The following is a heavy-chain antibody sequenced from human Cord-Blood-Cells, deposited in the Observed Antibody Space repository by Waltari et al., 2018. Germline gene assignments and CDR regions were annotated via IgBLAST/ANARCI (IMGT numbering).Heavy chain of an antibody. Sequence: QVQLQESGPGLVKPSETLSLTCTVSGGSISSSYWRWLRQTPGKGLEWIGYIYYSGSTNYNPSLKSRVTISVDTSKNQFSLKLSSVAAADTAVYYCARHEGSYDFWSGYDYWGQGTLVTVSS. J-gene: IGHJ4*02. V-gene: IGHV4-59*08. CDR3: ARHEGSYDFWSGYDY. CDR1: GGSISSSY. CDR2: IYYSGST. D-gene: IGHD3-3*01.